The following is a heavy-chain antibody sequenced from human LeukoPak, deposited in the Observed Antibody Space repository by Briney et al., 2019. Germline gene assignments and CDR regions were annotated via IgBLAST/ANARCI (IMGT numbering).Heavy chain of an antibody. D-gene: IGHD1-26*01. CDR1: GFTFSSYA. V-gene: IGHV3-23*01. Sequence: PGGSLRLSCAASGFTFSSYAMSWVRQAPGKGLEWVSAISGSGGSTYYADSVEGRFTISRDNSKNTLYLQMNSLRAEDTAVYYCATKNSGSHWAYHYYGMDVWGQGTTVTVSS. J-gene: IGHJ6*02. CDR3: ATKNSGSHWAYHYYGMDV. CDR2: ISGSGGST.